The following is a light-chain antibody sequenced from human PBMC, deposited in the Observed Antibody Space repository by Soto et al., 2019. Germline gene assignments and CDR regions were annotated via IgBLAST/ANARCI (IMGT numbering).Light chain of an antibody. V-gene: IGKV3-11*01. CDR2: DTS. CDR1: QTINNF. Sequence: EIVLTQSPATLSLSPGDRATLSCRASQTINNFLAWYQQQPSQTPRLLIYDTSTRATGVPARISSSRSGTEFSLTIISLESEDVAVYYCQHYNNWPLTFGRGTKVDI. J-gene: IGKJ4*01. CDR3: QHYNNWPLT.